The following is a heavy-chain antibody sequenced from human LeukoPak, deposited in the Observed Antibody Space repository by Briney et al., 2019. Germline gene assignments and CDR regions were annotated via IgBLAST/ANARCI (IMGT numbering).Heavy chain of an antibody. J-gene: IGHJ4*02. CDR2: INSNTGVT. CDR1: GYTFIHYF. Sequence: ASVKVSCKASGYTFIHYFIHWVRQAPGQGLEWMGRINSNTGVTEYTQKFQGRVTMTRDTSITTVYMELSGLTSDDSAVYYCARDYSSTSNWELDYWGQGTLVTVST. CDR3: ARDYSSTSNWELDY. D-gene: IGHD7-27*01. V-gene: IGHV1-2*06.